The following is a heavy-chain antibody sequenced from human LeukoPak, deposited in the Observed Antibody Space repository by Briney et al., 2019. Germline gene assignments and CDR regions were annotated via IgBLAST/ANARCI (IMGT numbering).Heavy chain of an antibody. V-gene: IGHV3-66*01. CDR3: ARDEDFPMMNI. CDR2: IYSSGTT. J-gene: IGHJ3*02. Sequence: PGGSLRLSCAASGFTVSSSYMSWVHQAPGKGLEWVSVIYSSGTTYYADSVKGRFTLSRDNSKNTLYLQVNILRAEDTGVYYCARDEDFPMMNIWGQGTRVTVSS. CDR1: GFTVSSSY. D-gene: IGHD3-3*01.